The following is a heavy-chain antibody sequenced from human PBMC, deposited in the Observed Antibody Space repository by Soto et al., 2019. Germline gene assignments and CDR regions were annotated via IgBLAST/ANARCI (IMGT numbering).Heavy chain of an antibody. CDR1: GYAFSDNG. D-gene: IGHD1-1*01. V-gene: IGHV1-18*04. CDR3: AREGQFAPNGTQLMEV. CDR2: ISTYTGKT. J-gene: IGHJ6*02. Sequence: ASVKISCKASGYAFSDNGVSWVRQAPGQGLEWMGWISTYTGKTKYAQKFQDRVTLTTDTSTSTAYMDLRSLRPDDTAVYYCAREGQFAPNGTQLMEVWGQGTKVTVSS.